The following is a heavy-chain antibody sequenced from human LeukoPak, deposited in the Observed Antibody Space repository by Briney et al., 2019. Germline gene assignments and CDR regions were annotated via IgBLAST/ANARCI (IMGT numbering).Heavy chain of an antibody. Sequence: PSGTLSLTCTVSSGSISSYYWSWIRQPPGKGLEWLAYTRHSGSTTYYPSLKSRVAISIDTSKSQFSLKLTSVTAADTAVYYCVGTARWVAFDYWGQGALVTVSS. D-gene: IGHD5-24*01. CDR3: VGTARWVAFDY. V-gene: IGHV4-59*01. CDR1: SGSISSYY. J-gene: IGHJ4*02. CDR2: TRHSGST.